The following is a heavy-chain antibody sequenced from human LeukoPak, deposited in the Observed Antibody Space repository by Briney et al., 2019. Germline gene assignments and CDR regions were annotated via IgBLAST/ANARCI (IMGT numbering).Heavy chain of an antibody. Sequence: SETLSLTCSVSGGSISTSSYYWGWIRQPPGKGLEWIGAIYYSGNNFYNPSLESRVTVSVDTSKNQFSLKMISVTAAETSVYYCASLDAYNKFFEDWGQGTLVTVSS. CDR2: IYYSGNN. D-gene: IGHD5-24*01. CDR3: ASLDAYNKFFED. J-gene: IGHJ4*01. CDR1: GGSISTSSYY. V-gene: IGHV4-39*07.